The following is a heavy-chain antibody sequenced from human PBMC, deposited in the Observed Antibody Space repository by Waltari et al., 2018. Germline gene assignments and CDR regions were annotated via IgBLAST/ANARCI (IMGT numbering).Heavy chain of an antibody. CDR3: ARYCSSGTCYERGDNAFDI. CDR1: GGFISSGSYY. D-gene: IGHD2-2*01. CDR2: VFSSGTT. Sequence: QVQLQESGPGLVKPSQTLSLTCTVPGGFISSGSYYWHWIRQPAGKGLEWIGRVFSSGTTTYNPSLKTRVTISVDTSKNQFSLELTSATAADTAVYYCARYCSSGTCYERGDNAFDIWGQGTAVTVSS. V-gene: IGHV4-61*02. J-gene: IGHJ3*02.